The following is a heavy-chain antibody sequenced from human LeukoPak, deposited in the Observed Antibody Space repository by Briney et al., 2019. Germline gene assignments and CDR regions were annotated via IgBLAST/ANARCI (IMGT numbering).Heavy chain of an antibody. J-gene: IGHJ4*02. CDR1: GYTFTSYG. CDR2: ISAYNGNT. D-gene: IGHD6-13*01. Sequence: ASVKVSCKASGYTFTSYGISWVRQAPGQELEWMGWISAYNGNTNYAQKLQGRVTMTTDTSTSTAYMELRSLRSDDTAVYYCARDLRREQQLVLGYWGQGTLVTVSS. CDR3: ARDLRREQQLVLGY. V-gene: IGHV1-18*04.